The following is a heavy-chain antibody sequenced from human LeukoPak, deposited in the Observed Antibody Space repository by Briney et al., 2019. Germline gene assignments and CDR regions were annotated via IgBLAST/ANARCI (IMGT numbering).Heavy chain of an antibody. Sequence: GGSLRLSCAASGFTFSSYWMHWVRQAPGKGLVWVARINGDGSSTSYADSVKGRFTIPRDNAKNTLYLQMNSLSAEDTAVYYCARGRYCSSTSCYWIDYWGQGTLVTVSS. CDR2: INGDGSST. CDR3: ARGRYCSSTSCYWIDY. V-gene: IGHV3-74*01. D-gene: IGHD2-2*01. J-gene: IGHJ4*02. CDR1: GFTFSSYW.